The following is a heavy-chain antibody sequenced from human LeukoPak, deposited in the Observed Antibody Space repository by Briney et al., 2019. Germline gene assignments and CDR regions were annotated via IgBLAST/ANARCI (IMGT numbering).Heavy chain of an antibody. J-gene: IGHJ4*02. CDR2: IRYDGTNK. CDR3: ARASGTEGSFDY. D-gene: IGHD6-13*01. V-gene: IGHV3-30*02. Sequence: PGGSLRLSCAASGFTFSSYGMHWVRQAPGKGLEWVAFIRYDGTNKYYADSVKGRFTISRDNSKNTLYLQMNSLRAEDTAVYYCARASGTEGSFDYWGQGALVTVSS. CDR1: GFTFSSYG.